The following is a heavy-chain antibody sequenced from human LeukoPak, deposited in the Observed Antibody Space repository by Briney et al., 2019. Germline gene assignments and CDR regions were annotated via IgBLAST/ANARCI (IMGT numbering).Heavy chain of an antibody. Sequence: GGSLRLSCAASGFTFSNAWMNWVRQAAGKGLEGVSYISTSGTTTYYAASVKGRFTISRDNAKNSLYLQMNSLRAEDTAVYYCGRGGIAEVKGDYWGQGPPVTVSS. D-gene: IGHD6-13*01. CDR3: GRGGIAEVKGDY. CDR2: ISTSGTTT. CDR1: GFTFSNAW. J-gene: IGHJ4*02. V-gene: IGHV3-48*04.